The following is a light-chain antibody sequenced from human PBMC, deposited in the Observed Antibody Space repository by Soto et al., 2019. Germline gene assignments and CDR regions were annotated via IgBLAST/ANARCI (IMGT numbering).Light chain of an antibody. CDR2: DAS. V-gene: IGKV3-15*01. Sequence: EIVMTQSPATLSVSPGEGATFSCRASQSINTKIAWYQLKPGQAPRLLIYDASIRATGIPARFSGSGSGTEFSLTINSLQSEDFAVYYCQQRSNWPTTFGQGTKVDIK. CDR1: QSINTK. CDR3: QQRSNWPTT. J-gene: IGKJ1*01.